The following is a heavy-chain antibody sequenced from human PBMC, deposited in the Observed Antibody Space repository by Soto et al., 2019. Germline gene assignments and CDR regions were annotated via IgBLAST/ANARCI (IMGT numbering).Heavy chain of an antibody. CDR3: ARALWFGENYYGMDV. V-gene: IGHV4-34*01. D-gene: IGHD3-10*01. J-gene: IGHJ6*02. CDR2: INHSGST. CDR1: GGSFSGYY. Sequence: PSETLSLTCAVYGGSFSGYYWSWIRQPPGKGLEWIGEINHSGSTNYNPSLKSRVTISVDTSKNQFSLKLSSVTAADTAVYYCARALWFGENYYGMDVWGQGTTVTVSS.